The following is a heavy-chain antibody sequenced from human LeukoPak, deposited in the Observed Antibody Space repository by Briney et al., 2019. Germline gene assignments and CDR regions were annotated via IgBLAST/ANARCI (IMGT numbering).Heavy chain of an antibody. CDR3: AREVPGRYMDV. CDR1: GGSFSGYY. Sequence: PSETLSLTCAVYGGSFSGYYWSWIRQPPGKGLEWIGEINHSGSTNYNPSLKSRVTISVDTSKNQFSLKLSSVTAADTAVCYCAREVPGRYMDVWGKGTTVTVSS. CDR2: INHSGST. J-gene: IGHJ6*03. V-gene: IGHV4-34*01. D-gene: IGHD3-10*01.